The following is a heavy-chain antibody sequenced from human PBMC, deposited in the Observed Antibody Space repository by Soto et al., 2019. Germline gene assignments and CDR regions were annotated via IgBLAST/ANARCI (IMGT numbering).Heavy chain of an antibody. V-gene: IGHV3-48*03. CDR3: ASLGYTAMVPFDI. D-gene: IGHD5-18*01. Sequence: PGWSLRLSCAASGFTFSSYEMNWVRQAPGKGLEWVSYISSSGSTIYYADSVKGRFTISRDNAKNSLYLQMNSLRAEDTAVYYCASLGYTAMVPFDIWGQGTMVTGSS. CDR2: ISSSGSTI. CDR1: GFTFSSYE. J-gene: IGHJ3*02.